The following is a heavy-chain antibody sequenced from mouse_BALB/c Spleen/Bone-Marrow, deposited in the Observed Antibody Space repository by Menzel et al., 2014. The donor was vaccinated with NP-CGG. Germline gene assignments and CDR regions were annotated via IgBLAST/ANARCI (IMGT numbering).Heavy chain of an antibody. Sequence: EVNLVESGGGLVQPGGSRKLSCAASGFTFSSFGMHWVRQAPEKGLEWVAYISSGSTAIFCADTVKGRFTISRDNPKNTLFLQMTSLRSEDTAMYYCTRGGNWDDFDVWGAGTTVTVSS. J-gene: IGHJ1*01. CDR1: GFTFSSFG. CDR2: ISSGSTAI. CDR3: TRGGNWDDFDV. D-gene: IGHD4-1*01. V-gene: IGHV5-17*02.